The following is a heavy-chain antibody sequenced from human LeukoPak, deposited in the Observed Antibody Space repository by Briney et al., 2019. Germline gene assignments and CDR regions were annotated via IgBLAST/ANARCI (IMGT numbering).Heavy chain of an antibody. CDR1: GFTFSTYS. D-gene: IGHD1-1*01. V-gene: IGHV3-21*01. CDR2: ISTSSSYI. Sequence: GGSLRLSCAASGFTFSTYSMNWVRQAPGKGLEWVSFISTSSSYIYYADSVKGRFTISRDNAKNSLYLQMNSLRAEDTAVYYCASFGGTTGTSTGYYYYMDVWGKGTTVTVSS. CDR3: ASFGGTTGTSTGYYYYMDV. J-gene: IGHJ6*03.